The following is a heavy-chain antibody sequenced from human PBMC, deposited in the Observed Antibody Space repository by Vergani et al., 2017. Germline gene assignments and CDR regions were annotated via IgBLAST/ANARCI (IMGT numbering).Heavy chain of an antibody. D-gene: IGHD3/OR15-3a*01. CDR2: ISGSGGST. V-gene: IGHV3-23*01. Sequence: EVQLLESGGGLVQPGGSLRLSCAASGFTFSSYAMSWVRQAPGKGLEWVSAISGSGGSTYYADSVKGRFTLSRDNSKNTLYLQMNSLRAEETAVYYCAKDPVAWTPSVGWYDPWGQGTLVTVSS. CDR3: AKDPVAWTPSVGWYDP. J-gene: IGHJ5*02. CDR1: GFTFSSYA.